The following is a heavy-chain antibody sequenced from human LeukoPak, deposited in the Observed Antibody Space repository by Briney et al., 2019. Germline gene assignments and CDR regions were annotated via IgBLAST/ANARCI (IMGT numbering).Heavy chain of an antibody. CDR2: IYYSGIT. Sequence: SETLSLTCTVSGGSIRSYYWSWIRLPPGKGLEWIGYIYYSGITKYNPSLKSRVTISVDTSRNQVSLKLNSVTAADTAVYYCARRQDYADYDPGAFDIWGQGTMVTVSS. V-gene: IGHV4-59*01. CDR1: GGSIRSYY. CDR3: ARRQDYADYDPGAFDI. D-gene: IGHD4-17*01. J-gene: IGHJ3*02.